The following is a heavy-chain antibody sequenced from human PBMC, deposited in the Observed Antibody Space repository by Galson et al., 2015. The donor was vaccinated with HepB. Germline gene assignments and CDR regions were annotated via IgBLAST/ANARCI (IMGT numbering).Heavy chain of an antibody. CDR3: ARGRWVAHTADYYFDY. CDR2: INAGNGNT. D-gene: IGHD6-13*01. J-gene: IGHJ4*02. CDR1: GYTFTNFA. Sequence: SVKVSCKASGYTFTNFALHWVRQAPGQRLEWMGWINAGNGNTKYSQKFQDRVTITRDTSASTGNMELSSLRSEDSAVYYCARGRWVAHTADYYFDYWGQGTLVTVSS. V-gene: IGHV1-3*01.